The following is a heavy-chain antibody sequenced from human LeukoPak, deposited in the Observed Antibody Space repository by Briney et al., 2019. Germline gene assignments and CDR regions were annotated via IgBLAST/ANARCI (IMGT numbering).Heavy chain of an antibody. CDR1: GFTFNNYG. CDR3: ANENYYGSGSYADH. CDR2: ISYDGSNT. Sequence: GGSLRLSCAASGFTFNNYGMHWVRQAPGKGLEWEAIISYDGSNTYYADSVKGRFTISRDNSKNTLYLQMNSLRAEDTAVYYCANENYYGSGSYADHWGQGTLVTVSS. D-gene: IGHD3-10*01. V-gene: IGHV3-30*18. J-gene: IGHJ4*02.